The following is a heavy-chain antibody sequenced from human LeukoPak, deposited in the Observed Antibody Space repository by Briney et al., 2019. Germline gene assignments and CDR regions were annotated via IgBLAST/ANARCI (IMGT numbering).Heavy chain of an antibody. Sequence: GGSLRLSCAASGFTFSSYGMHWVRQAPGKGLEWVAFIRYDGSNKYYADSVKGRFTISRDNSKNTLYLQMNSLRAEDTAVYYCAKARTLRFLEWLLPDDYWGQGTLVTVSS. V-gene: IGHV3-30*02. D-gene: IGHD3-3*01. J-gene: IGHJ4*02. CDR3: AKARTLRFLEWLLPDDY. CDR2: IRYDGSNK. CDR1: GFTFSSYG.